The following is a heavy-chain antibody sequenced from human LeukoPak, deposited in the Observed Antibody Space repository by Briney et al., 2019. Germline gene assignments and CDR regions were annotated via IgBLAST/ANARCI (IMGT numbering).Heavy chain of an antibody. Sequence: GGSLRLSCAASGFTFSGYWMRWVRQAPGKGLEWVANIKQDGSAKNYVDSVKGRFTVSRDNAKNSLYLQMNSLRAEDTAVYYCARESYYAMDVWGKETTVTVSS. CDR1: GFTFSGYW. V-gene: IGHV3-7*03. CDR2: IKQDGSAK. J-gene: IGHJ6*04. CDR3: ARESYYAMDV.